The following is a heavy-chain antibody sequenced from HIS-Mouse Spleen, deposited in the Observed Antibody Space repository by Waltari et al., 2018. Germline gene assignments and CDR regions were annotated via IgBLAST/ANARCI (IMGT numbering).Heavy chain of an antibody. J-gene: IGHJ4*02. D-gene: IGHD3-3*01. CDR2: INPNSGGT. CDR1: GYTFTGYY. CDR3: ASQITIFGVVTPLFDY. V-gene: IGHV1-2*02. Sequence: QVQLVQSGAEVKKPGASVKVSCKASGYTFTGYYMHWVRQAPGQGLEGMGWINPNSGGTNYAQKFQGRVTMTRDTSISTAYMELSRLRSDDTAVYYCASQITIFGVVTPLFDYWGQGTLVTVSS.